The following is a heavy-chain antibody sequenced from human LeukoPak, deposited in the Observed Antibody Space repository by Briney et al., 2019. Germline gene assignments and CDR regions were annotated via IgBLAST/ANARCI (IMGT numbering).Heavy chain of an antibody. Sequence: GSLKLSFAASGFPFSSYDMHWVRPATGKGPEWVSAIGTAGDTYYPGSVKGRFTISRENAKNSLYLQMNSLRAGDTAVYYCARAGPRTGDRSPPSALVYWGQGTLVTVSS. D-gene: IGHD3-16*01. CDR3: ARAGPRTGDRSPPSALVY. CDR2: IGTAGDT. J-gene: IGHJ4*02. CDR1: GFPFSSYD. V-gene: IGHV3-13*01.